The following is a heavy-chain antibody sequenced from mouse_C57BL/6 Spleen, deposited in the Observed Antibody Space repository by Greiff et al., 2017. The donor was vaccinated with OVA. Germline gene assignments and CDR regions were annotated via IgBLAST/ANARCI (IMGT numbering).Heavy chain of an antibody. J-gene: IGHJ2*01. CDR3: ARPDYGSSYYFDY. V-gene: IGHV1-72*01. D-gene: IGHD1-1*01. Sequence: VHLVESGAELVKPGASVKLSCKASGYTFTSYWMHWVKQRPGRGLEWIGRIDPNSGGTKYNEKFKSKATLTVDKPSSTAYMQLSSLTSEDSAVYYCARPDYGSSYYFDYWGQGTTLTVSS. CDR1: GYTFTSYW. CDR2: IDPNSGGT.